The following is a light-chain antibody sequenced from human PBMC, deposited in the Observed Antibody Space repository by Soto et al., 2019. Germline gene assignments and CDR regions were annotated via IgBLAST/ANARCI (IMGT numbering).Light chain of an antibody. CDR1: SSDVGSYNL. CDR3: GSYAGSDTYV. Sequence: QSALTQPASVSGSPGQSITISCTGTSSDVGSYNLVSWYQQHPGKAPKLMIYEGSKRPSGVSNRFSGSKSGNTASLTVSGLQAEDEADYYCGSYAGSDTYVFGTGTKLTVL. J-gene: IGLJ1*01. CDR2: EGS. V-gene: IGLV2-14*02.